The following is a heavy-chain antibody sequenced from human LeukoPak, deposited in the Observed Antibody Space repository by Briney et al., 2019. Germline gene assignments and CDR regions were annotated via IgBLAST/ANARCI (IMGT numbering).Heavy chain of an antibody. Sequence: GGSLRLSCAASGFTFSDYYMSWIRQAPGKGLEWVSYISSSGSTIYYADSVKGRFTISRDNAKNSLYLQMNSLRAEDTAVYYCATSAYCGGDCSRDYWGQGTLVTVSS. CDR3: ATSAYCGGDCSRDY. CDR1: GFTFSDYY. J-gene: IGHJ4*02. CDR2: ISSSGSTI. D-gene: IGHD2-21*02. V-gene: IGHV3-11*01.